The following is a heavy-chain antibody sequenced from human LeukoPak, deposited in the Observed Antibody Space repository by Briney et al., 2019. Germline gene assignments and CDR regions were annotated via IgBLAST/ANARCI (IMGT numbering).Heavy chain of an antibody. D-gene: IGHD5-18*01. CDR3: ARDRGFGYSYGEWFDP. CDR2: IYYSGST. J-gene: IGHJ5*02. CDR1: GGSISSYY. Sequence: SETLSLTCTVSGGSISSYYWSWIRQPPGKGLEWIGYIYYSGSTNYNPSLQSRVTISVDTSKNQFSLKLSSVTAADTAVYYCARDRGFGYSYGEWFDPWGQGTLVTVSS. V-gene: IGHV4-59*01.